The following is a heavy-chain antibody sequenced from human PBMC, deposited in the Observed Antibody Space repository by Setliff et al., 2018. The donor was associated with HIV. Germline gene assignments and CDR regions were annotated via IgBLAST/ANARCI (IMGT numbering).Heavy chain of an antibody. J-gene: IGHJ4*02. V-gene: IGHV4-31*03. CDR2: ISSRGST. Sequence: PSETLSLTCTVSGVSISSGGYYWNWIRQHPGKGLKWIGYISSRGSTYYNPSLKSRITMSVDTSQNQVSLKLSSVTAADTAVYFCARLEKLDDISYFDYWGQGTLVTVSS. D-gene: IGHD3-3*02. CDR1: GVSISSGGYY. CDR3: ARLEKLDDISYFDY.